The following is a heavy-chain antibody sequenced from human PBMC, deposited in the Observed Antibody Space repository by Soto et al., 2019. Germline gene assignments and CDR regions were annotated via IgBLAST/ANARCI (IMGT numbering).Heavy chain of an antibody. D-gene: IGHD1-26*01. J-gene: IGHJ5*02. CDR1: GGSITSSSYY. CDR3: ATQEVGGSYVYTFDP. CDR2: IYYSGST. V-gene: IGHV4-39*01. Sequence: QLHLRESGPGLVKPSETLSLTCTVSGGSITSSSYYWGWIRQPPGKGLEWIGSIYYSGSTYYNPSHTSRVTISVDTSKNQFSLKLSSVTAADTAVYYCATQEVGGSYVYTFDPWGQGTLVTVSS.